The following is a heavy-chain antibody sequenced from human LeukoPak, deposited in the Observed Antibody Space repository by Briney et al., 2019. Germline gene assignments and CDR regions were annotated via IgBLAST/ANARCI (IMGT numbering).Heavy chain of an antibody. CDR3: ARDPLLEGDAFDI. CDR1: GGSISSYY. D-gene: IGHD3-3*01. J-gene: IGHJ3*02. Sequence: SETLSLTCTVSGGSISSYYWSWLRQPAGKGLEWIGRIYTSGSTNYNPSLKSRVTMSVDTSKNQFSLKLSSVTAADTAVYYCARDPLLEGDAFDIWGQGTMVTVSS. V-gene: IGHV4-4*07. CDR2: IYTSGST.